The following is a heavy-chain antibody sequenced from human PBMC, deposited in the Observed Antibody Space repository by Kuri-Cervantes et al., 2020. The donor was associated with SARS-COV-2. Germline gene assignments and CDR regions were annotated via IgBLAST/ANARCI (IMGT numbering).Heavy chain of an antibody. D-gene: IGHD3-3*01. CDR1: GGTFNNYA. Sequence: SVKVSCKASGGTFNNYAISWVRQAPGQGLEWRGGIIPVSTTPTYAQKFHGRVTLSADESTSTVYMELSSLTSEDTAMYYCACPHGYFDFWSGKTPFDNWGQGTLVIVSS. J-gene: IGHJ4*02. V-gene: IGHV1-69*13. CDR2: IIPVSTTP. CDR3: ACPHGYFDFWSGKTPFDN.